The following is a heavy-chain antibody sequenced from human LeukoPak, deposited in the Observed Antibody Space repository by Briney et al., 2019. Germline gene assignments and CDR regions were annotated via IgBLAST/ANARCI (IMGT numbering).Heavy chain of an antibody. CDR2: LYIGGNT. D-gene: IGHD3-22*01. CDR3: AKRPIYDSSGYYFGYFDY. CDR1: GLTVNNNY. V-gene: IGHV3-53*01. J-gene: IGHJ4*02. Sequence: GGSLRLSCAASGLTVNNNYMNWVRQAPGKGLEWVSALYIGGNTYYADSVRGRFTISRDNSKNTLYLQMNSLRAEDTAVYYCAKRPIYDSSGYYFGYFDYWGQGTLVTVSS.